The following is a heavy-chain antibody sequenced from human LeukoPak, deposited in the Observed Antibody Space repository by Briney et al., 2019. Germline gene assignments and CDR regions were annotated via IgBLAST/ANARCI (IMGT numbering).Heavy chain of an antibody. V-gene: IGHV5-51*01. CDR3: AKRWLHMSGATD. D-gene: IGHD5-24*01. CDR2: IYPGDSDT. J-gene: IGHJ4*02. Sequence: GESLKISCKGSGYRFTSYWIGWVRQMPGKGMEWMGIIYPGDSDTRYRPSVQGQVTISADKSISTAYLQWSSLKASDTAMYYCAKRWLHMSGATDWGQGTLVTVSS. CDR1: GYRFTSYW.